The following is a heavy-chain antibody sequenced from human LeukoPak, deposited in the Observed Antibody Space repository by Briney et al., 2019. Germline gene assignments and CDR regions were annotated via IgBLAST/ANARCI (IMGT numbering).Heavy chain of an antibody. Sequence: GRSLRLSCAASGFTFSSYAMHWVRQAPGKGLEWVAVISYDGSNKYYADSVKGRSTISRDNSKNTLYLQMNSLRAEDTAVYYCAREQWLVQSHFQHWGQGTLVTVSS. D-gene: IGHD6-19*01. J-gene: IGHJ1*01. CDR2: ISYDGSNK. CDR3: AREQWLVQSHFQH. CDR1: GFTFSSYA. V-gene: IGHV3-30*04.